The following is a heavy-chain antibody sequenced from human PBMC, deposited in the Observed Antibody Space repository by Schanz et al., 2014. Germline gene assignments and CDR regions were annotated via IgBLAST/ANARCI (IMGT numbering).Heavy chain of an antibody. Sequence: QVQLQESGPGVVKPSETLSLTCTVSGGSISSSNWWSWVRQPPGKGLEWIGEIYHSGSTNYKPSLKSRVTISADKPTNLSALKPRSVTAADTAVYYCARRSVSPSGNSYGYVVAWFDPWGQGTLVTVSS. CDR2: IYHSGST. D-gene: IGHD5-18*01. J-gene: IGHJ5*02. CDR1: GGSISSSNW. CDR3: ARRSVSPSGNSYGYVVAWFDP. V-gene: IGHV4-4*02.